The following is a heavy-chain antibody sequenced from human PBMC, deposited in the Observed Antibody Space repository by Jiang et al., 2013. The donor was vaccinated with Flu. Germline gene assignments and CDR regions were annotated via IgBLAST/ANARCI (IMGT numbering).Heavy chain of an antibody. Sequence: SRVTISVDTSKNRFSLNLSSVTAADTAVYYCARGRGYSYGRYFDYWGQGTLVTVSS. D-gene: IGHD5-18*01. CDR3: ARGRGYSYGRYFDY. J-gene: IGHJ4*02. V-gene: IGHV4-34*01.